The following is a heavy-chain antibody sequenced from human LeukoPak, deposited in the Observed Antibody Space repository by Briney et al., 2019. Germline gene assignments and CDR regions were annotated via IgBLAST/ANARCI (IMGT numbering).Heavy chain of an antibody. CDR3: ERVGPTMVRGVPSYDY. Sequence: SETLSLTCAVFGGSFSGYYWSWIRQPPGKGLKWIGEINHSGSTNYNPSLKSRVTISVDTSKNQFSLKLSSVTAADTAVYYCERVGPTMVRGVPSYDYWGQGTLVTVSS. V-gene: IGHV4-34*01. D-gene: IGHD3-10*01. CDR2: INHSGST. J-gene: IGHJ4*02. CDR1: GGSFSGYY.